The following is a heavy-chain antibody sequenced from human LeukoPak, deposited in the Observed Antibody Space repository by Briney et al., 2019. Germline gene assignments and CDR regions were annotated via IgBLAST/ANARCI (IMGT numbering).Heavy chain of an antibody. D-gene: IGHD3-22*01. CDR3: ARGRQLYYYDSSGYSKDFDY. CDR2: MSPNSGNT. Sequence: GASVKVSCKASGYTFTTYDILWVRQATGQGLEWMGWMSPNSGNTVYSQKFQGRVTMTRDTSISTAYMELSRLRSDDTAVYYCARGRQLYYYDSSGYSKDFDYWGQGTLVTVSS. V-gene: IGHV1-8*01. CDR1: GYTFTTYD. J-gene: IGHJ4*02.